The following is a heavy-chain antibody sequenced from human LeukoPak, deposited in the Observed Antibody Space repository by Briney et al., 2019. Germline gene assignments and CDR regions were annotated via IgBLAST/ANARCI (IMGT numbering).Heavy chain of an antibody. Sequence: RASVKVSCKASGDTFSSYYMHWVRQAPGQGLEWMGIITPSGDSTNYAQKFQGRVTMTRDTSTSTVYMELSSLRSEDTAVYYCAGEGFHGRELFPTFDYWGQGTLVTVSS. V-gene: IGHV1-46*01. CDR2: ITPSGDST. D-gene: IGHD3-10*01. J-gene: IGHJ4*02. CDR1: GDTFSSYY. CDR3: AGEGFHGRELFPTFDY.